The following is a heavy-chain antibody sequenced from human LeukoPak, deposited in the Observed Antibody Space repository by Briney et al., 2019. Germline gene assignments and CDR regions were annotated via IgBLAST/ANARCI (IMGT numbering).Heavy chain of an antibody. Sequence: SETLSLTCTVSGGSISSYYWSWIRQPAGKGLEWVGRIYTSGSTNYNPSLKSRVTISVDTSKNQFSLKLSSVTAADTAVYYCARSWIQLWFAAFDIWGQGTMVTVSS. CDR2: IYTSGST. CDR3: ARSWIQLWFAAFDI. CDR1: GGSISSYY. V-gene: IGHV4-4*07. D-gene: IGHD5-18*01. J-gene: IGHJ3*02.